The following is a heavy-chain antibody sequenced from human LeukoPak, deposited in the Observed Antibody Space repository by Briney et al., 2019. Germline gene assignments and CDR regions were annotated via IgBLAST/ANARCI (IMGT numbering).Heavy chain of an antibody. Sequence: TGGSLRLSCAAAGFTFSVYAMSWVRQAPGQEPEWVSTIGGNSGSTYYADSVKGRFTISRDNSENSLYLQMNSLRADDTAVYYCAKGSDFDYWGQGTLVTVSS. CDR3: AKGSDFDY. J-gene: IGHJ4*02. CDR2: IGGNSGST. D-gene: IGHD1-26*01. V-gene: IGHV3-23*01. CDR1: GFTFSVYA.